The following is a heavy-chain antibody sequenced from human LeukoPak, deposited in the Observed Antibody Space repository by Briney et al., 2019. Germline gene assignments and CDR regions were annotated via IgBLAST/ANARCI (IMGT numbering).Heavy chain of an antibody. Sequence: SETLSLTCAVYGGSFSGYYWSWIRQPPGKGLEWMGEINHSGSTNYNPSLKSRVTISVDTSKNQFSLKLSSVTAADTAVCYCARGRPSPNYYYYYMDVWGKGTTVTVSS. CDR2: INHSGST. V-gene: IGHV4-34*01. CDR1: GGSFSGYY. CDR3: ARGRPSPNYYYYYMDV. J-gene: IGHJ6*03.